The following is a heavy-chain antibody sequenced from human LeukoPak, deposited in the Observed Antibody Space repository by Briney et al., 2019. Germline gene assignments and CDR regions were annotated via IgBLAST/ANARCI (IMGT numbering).Heavy chain of an antibody. D-gene: IGHD3-10*01. CDR1: GGSISSSTYY. J-gene: IGHJ5*02. Sequence: SETLSLTCTVSGGSISSSTYYWGWIRQPPGKGLEWIGSIYYTGSAYYNPSLKSRVTISVDTSKNQFSLKLSSVTAADTAVYYCARAEYYYGSGSYVWFDPWGQGTLVTVSS. CDR3: ARAEYYYGSGSYVWFDP. CDR2: IYYTGSA. V-gene: IGHV4-39*07.